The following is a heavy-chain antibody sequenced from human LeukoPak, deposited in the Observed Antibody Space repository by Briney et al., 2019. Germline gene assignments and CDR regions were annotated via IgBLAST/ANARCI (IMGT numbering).Heavy chain of an antibody. D-gene: IGHD3-22*01. Sequence: GGSLRLSCAASGFTFSSYAMSWVRQAPGKGLEWVSTIIDSGGSTFYADSVKGRFTISRDNSKTTLYLQMNSLRAEDTAVYYCAKGFYDNSASGVFDIWGQGTMVTVSS. CDR2: IIDSGGST. V-gene: IGHV3-23*01. CDR1: GFTFSSYA. J-gene: IGHJ3*02. CDR3: AKGFYDNSASGVFDI.